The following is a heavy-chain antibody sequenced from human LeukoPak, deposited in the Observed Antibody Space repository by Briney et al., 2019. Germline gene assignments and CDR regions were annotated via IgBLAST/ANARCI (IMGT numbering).Heavy chain of an antibody. D-gene: IGHD3-22*01. CDR1: GYTFSSYY. J-gene: IGHJ4*02. CDR3: ARENPYDSSVYFYDY. V-gene: IGHV1-46*01. Sequence: ASVKVSSKASGYTFSSYYMHWVRQAPGQGLEWMGIINPSADIKTYAQKFQGRVTMTRDTSTSTVYMELRTLGSKDTAVYYCARENPYDSSVYFYDYWGQGTLVTVSS. CDR2: INPSADIK.